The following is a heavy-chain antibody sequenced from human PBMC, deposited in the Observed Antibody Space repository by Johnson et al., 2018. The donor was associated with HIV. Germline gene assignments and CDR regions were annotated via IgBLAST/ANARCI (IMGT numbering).Heavy chain of an antibody. CDR1: GFNFRDYA. Sequence: VQLVESGGGVVQPGGSLRLSCSPSGFNFRDYAMTWFRQAPGRGLEWVSRINSDGNSATYADSVKGRFTITRDNAKNTLYLQMNSLRAEDTAVYYCTRARYYYDRSGYYDAFDIWGQGTMVTVSS. CDR2: INSDGNSA. D-gene: IGHD3-22*01. J-gene: IGHJ3*02. V-gene: IGHV3-74*02. CDR3: TRARYYYDRSGYYDAFDI.